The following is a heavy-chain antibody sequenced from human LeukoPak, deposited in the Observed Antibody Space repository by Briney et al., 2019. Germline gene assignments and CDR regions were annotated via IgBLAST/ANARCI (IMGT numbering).Heavy chain of an antibody. CDR1: GASISSDDYF. Sequence: SETLSLTCTVSGASISSDDYFWGWIRQSPGKGLEWIASVSYSGTVYYNPSLESRVTISLDTSKNQFSLKLSSVTAADTAVYYCARETSQKGAHYMDVWGKGTTVTISS. CDR2: VSYSGTV. CDR3: ARETSQKGAHYMDV. D-gene: IGHD3-16*01. J-gene: IGHJ6*03. V-gene: IGHV4-39*07.